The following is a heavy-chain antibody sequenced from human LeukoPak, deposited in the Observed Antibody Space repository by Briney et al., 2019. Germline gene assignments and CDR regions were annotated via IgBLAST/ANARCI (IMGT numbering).Heavy chain of an antibody. CDR3: ARVPGDYDFWSGPNEGDYYYYDMDV. CDR1: GGTFSTYP. D-gene: IGHD3-3*01. CDR2: IIPILGIA. V-gene: IGHV1-69*04. J-gene: IGHJ6*02. Sequence: ASVKVSCKSSGGTFSTYPIIWVRQAPGQGLEWMGSIIPILGIANYAQKFQGRVTITADKSTSTAYMELSSLRSEDTAVYYCARVPGDYDFWSGPNEGDYYYYDMDVWGQGTTVTVSS.